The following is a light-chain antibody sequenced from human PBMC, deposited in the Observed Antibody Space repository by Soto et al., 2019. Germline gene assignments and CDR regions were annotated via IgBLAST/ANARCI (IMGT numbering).Light chain of an antibody. Sequence: EIVLTQSPGTPSLSPGERATLSCRASQSVRSDYLAWYQKKPGQAPRLLIYGASRRATGIPDRFSGSGSGTDFTLTISRLEPEDFVVYYCQQYGSSLVTFGGGTKLEI. CDR1: QSVRSDY. V-gene: IGKV3-20*01. J-gene: IGKJ4*01. CDR3: QQYGSSLVT. CDR2: GAS.